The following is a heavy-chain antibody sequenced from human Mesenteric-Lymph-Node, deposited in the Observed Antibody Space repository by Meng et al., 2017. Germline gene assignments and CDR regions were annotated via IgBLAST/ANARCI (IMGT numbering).Heavy chain of an antibody. D-gene: IGHD3-22*01. J-gene: IGHJ4*02. Sequence: GESLKISCAASGFTFSSYAMHWVRQAPGKGLEWVAVISYDGSNKYYADSVKGRFTISRDNAKNSLYLQMNSLRAEDTAVYYCAKDRPHYYDSSGYYYLPQFDYWGQGTLVTVSS. V-gene: IGHV3-30*07. CDR3: AKDRPHYYDSSGYYYLPQFDY. CDR2: ISYDGSNK. CDR1: GFTFSSYA.